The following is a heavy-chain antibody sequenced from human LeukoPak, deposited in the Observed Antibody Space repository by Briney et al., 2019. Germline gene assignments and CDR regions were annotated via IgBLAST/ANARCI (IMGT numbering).Heavy chain of an antibody. J-gene: IGHJ4*02. D-gene: IGHD3-22*01. V-gene: IGHV3-30*03. Sequence: PGRSLRLSCAASGFTFSSYGMHWVRQAPGKGLEWVAFISYDESSKYYADSVKGRFTISRDNSKSTLFLQMNSLRIEDTAVYYCARDLTHRRNYDNSGYQIVPAFWGQGTLVTVSS. CDR2: ISYDESSK. CDR3: ARDLTHRRNYDNSGYQIVPAF. CDR1: GFTFSSYG.